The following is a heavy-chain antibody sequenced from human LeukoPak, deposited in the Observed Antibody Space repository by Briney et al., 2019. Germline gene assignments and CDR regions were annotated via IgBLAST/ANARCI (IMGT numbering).Heavy chain of an antibody. CDR3: AREAPLSASYGFALAFDI. J-gene: IGHJ3*02. V-gene: IGHV4-59*02. CDR1: GGSVSSYY. D-gene: IGHD5-18*01. CDR2: IYYSGST. Sequence: SETLSLTCTVSGGSVSSYYWSWIRQPPGKGLEWIGYIYYSGSTNYNPSLKSRVTISVDTSKNQFSLKLSSVTAADTAVYYCAREAPLSASYGFALAFDIWGQGTMVTVSS.